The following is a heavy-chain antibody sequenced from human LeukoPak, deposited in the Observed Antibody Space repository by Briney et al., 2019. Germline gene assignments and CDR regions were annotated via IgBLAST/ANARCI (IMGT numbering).Heavy chain of an antibody. CDR2: IYHSGST. Sequence: PSETLSLTCAVSGGSISSGGYSWSWIRQPPGKGLEWIGYIYHSGSTYYNPSLKSRVTISVDRSKNQFSLKLSSVTAADTAVYYCATTSRDGYNSDWDYWGQGTLVTVSS. CDR1: GGSISSGGYS. V-gene: IGHV4-30-2*01. D-gene: IGHD5-24*01. CDR3: ATTSRDGYNSDWDY. J-gene: IGHJ4*02.